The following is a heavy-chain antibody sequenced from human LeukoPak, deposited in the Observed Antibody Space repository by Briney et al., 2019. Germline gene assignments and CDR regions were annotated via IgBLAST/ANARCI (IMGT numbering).Heavy chain of an antibody. CDR3: ARESGSQGPGYYYYYYMDV. Sequence: PGRSLRLSCAASGFTFSSYAMHWVRQAPGKGLEWVAVISYDGSNKYYADSVKGRFTISRDNAKNTLYLQMNSLRAEDTAVYYCARESGSQGPGYYYYYYMDVWGKGTTVTVSS. CDR1: GFTFSSYA. J-gene: IGHJ6*03. CDR2: ISYDGSNK. D-gene: IGHD3-10*01. V-gene: IGHV3-30*04.